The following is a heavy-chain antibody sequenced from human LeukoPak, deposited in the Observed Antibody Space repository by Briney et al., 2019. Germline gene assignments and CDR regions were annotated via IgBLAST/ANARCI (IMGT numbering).Heavy chain of an antibody. CDR3: ARHSTKEVEYYYDSSGYRPTEYFQH. CDR1: GGSISSSSYH. Sequence: SETLSLTCTVSGGSISSSSYHWGWIRQPPGKGLEWIGSIYYSGSTYYNPSLKSRVTISVDTSKNQFSLKLSSVTAADTAVYYCARHSTKEVEYYYDSSGYRPTEYFQHWGQGTLVTVSS. CDR2: IYYSGST. V-gene: IGHV4-39*01. D-gene: IGHD3-22*01. J-gene: IGHJ1*01.